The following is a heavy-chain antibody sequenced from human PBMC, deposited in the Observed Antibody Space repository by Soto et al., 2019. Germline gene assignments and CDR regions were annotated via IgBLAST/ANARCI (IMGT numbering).Heavy chain of an antibody. CDR1: GGSISSYY. J-gene: IGHJ5*02. Sequence: LSLTCTVSGGSISSYYRSWIRQRAGKGLEWIGRIYTSGSTNYNPSLKSRVTMSVDTSKNQFSLNLSSVTAADTAVYYCARDGWGAAACTYLFDPWGQGTLVTVSS. V-gene: IGHV4-4*07. CDR3: ARDGWGAAACTYLFDP. CDR2: IYTSGST. D-gene: IGHD6-13*01.